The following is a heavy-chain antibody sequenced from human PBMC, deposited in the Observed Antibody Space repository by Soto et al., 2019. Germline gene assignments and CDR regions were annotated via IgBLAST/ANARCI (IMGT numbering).Heavy chain of an antibody. CDR1: GFTFSSYS. V-gene: IGHV3-48*01. D-gene: IGHD1-20*01. J-gene: IGHJ4*02. Sequence: GGSLRLSCAASGFTFSSYSMNWVRQAPGKGLEWVSYISSSSTIYYADSVKGRFTISRDNAKNSLYLQMNSLRAEDTAVYYCARDLGITGTVYYFDYWGQGTLVTVSS. CDR3: ARDLGITGTVYYFDY. CDR2: ISSSSTI.